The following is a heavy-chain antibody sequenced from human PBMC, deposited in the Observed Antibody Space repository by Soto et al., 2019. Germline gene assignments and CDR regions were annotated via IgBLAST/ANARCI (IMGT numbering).Heavy chain of an antibody. Sequence: QVQLVESRGGVVQPGRSLRLSCVASGFKFTDYGLNWVRQTPGKGLEWVAISWFDGSIAYYAESVKGRFTISRDDSRNTVYLHMNSLRGEDTAMYYCARDGARIDSSGKFDYWGQGTQVTVSS. CDR2: SWFDGSIA. D-gene: IGHD3-22*01. CDR1: GFKFTDYG. V-gene: IGHV3-33*01. J-gene: IGHJ4*02. CDR3: ARDGARIDSSGKFDY.